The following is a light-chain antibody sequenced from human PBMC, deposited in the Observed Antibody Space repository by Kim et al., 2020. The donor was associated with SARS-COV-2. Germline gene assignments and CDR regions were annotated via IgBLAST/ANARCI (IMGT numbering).Light chain of an antibody. Sequence: PSVGDTVTITCRSSHGIRNDLGWYQHKPGKAPKLLIYAASSLQAWVPSRFSGSGSGTDFALTISSLQPEDFATYYCLQDYNFPWTFGQGTKVDIK. V-gene: IGKV1-6*01. CDR2: AAS. J-gene: IGKJ1*01. CDR1: HGIRND. CDR3: LQDYNFPWT.